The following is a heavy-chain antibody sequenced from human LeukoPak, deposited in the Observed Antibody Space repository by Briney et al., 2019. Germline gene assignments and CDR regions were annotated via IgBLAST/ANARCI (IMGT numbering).Heavy chain of an antibody. CDR1: GYTFTSFD. CDR3: ARGGVLLWFGESLGMDV. D-gene: IGHD3-10*01. Sequence: GASVKVSRKASGYTFTSFDINWVRQATGQGLEWMGIINPSGGSTSYAQKFQGRVTMTRDTSTSTVYMELSSLRSEDTAVYYCARGGVLLWFGESLGMDVWGQGTTVTVSS. J-gene: IGHJ6*02. CDR2: INPSGGST. V-gene: IGHV1-46*01.